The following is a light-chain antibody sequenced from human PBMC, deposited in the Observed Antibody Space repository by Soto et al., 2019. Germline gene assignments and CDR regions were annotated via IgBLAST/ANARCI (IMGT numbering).Light chain of an antibody. J-gene: IGKJ5*01. V-gene: IGKV1-5*01. CDR3: QQYNTYST. CDR1: QNIRNL. CDR2: DAS. Sequence: TLSAAVGDGVTITCRASQNIRNLLAWYQQKPGKAPKPLIYDASTLKTGVPSRFSGSGSGSEFNFTITGLQPDDFATDVCQQYNTYSTFGPGTRLEIK.